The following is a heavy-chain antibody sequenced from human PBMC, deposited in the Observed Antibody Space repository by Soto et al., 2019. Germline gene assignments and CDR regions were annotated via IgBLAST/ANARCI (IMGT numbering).Heavy chain of an antibody. CDR2: IYPGDSDT. J-gene: IGHJ3*02. CDR3: ARTYGGNSFGRAFDI. CDR1: GYSFTSYW. D-gene: IGHD2-21*02. V-gene: IGHV5-51*01. Sequence: PGESLKISCKGSGYSFTSYWIGWVRQMPGKGLEWMGIIYPGDSDTRYSPSFQGQVTISADKSISTAYLQWSSLKASDTATYYCARTYGGNSFGRAFDIWGQGTMVTVSS.